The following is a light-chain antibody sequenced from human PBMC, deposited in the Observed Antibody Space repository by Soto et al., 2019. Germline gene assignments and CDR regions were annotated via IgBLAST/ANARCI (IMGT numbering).Light chain of an antibody. Sequence: QSVLTQPASVSGSPGQSITISCTGTSSDVGSYNLVSWYQQHPGKAPKLMIYDVIKRPSGVSNRFSGSKSGSTASLTISGLQAEDEADYYCCSYAGSSTYVFGTGNKVTVL. CDR2: DVI. V-gene: IGLV2-23*02. J-gene: IGLJ1*01. CDR1: SSDVGSYNL. CDR3: CSYAGSSTYV.